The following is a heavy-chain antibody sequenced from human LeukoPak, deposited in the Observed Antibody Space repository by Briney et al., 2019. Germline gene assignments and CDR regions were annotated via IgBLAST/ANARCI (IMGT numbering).Heavy chain of an antibody. CDR3: ARSVAGQGY. Sequence: ASVKVSCKASGYTFSSFDINWVRQATGRGLEWMGWINPNSDNTVYGQRFQGRLTLTRNTSTSTAYMELSSLTSDDTAVYYCARSVAGQGYWGQGTLVTVSS. D-gene: IGHD6-19*01. CDR2: INPNSDNT. CDR1: GYTFSSFD. V-gene: IGHV1-8*01. J-gene: IGHJ4*02.